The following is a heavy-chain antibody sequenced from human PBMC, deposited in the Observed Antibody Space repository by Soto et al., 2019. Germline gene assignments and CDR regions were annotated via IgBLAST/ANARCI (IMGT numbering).Heavy chain of an antibody. V-gene: IGHV4-59*01. J-gene: IGHJ4*02. CDR2: IYYSGST. D-gene: IGHD1-26*01. Sequence: TLSLTCTVSGGTISSYYWSWIRQPPGKGLEWIGYIYYSGSTNYDPSLKSRVTISVDTSKKRFSLKLTSVTAADTAVYYCARGTSGSPRSNLDYWGQGTLVTVSS. CDR1: GGTISSYY. CDR3: ARGTSGSPRSNLDY.